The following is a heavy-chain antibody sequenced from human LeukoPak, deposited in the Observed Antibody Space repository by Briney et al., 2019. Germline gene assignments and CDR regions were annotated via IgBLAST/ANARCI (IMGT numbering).Heavy chain of an antibody. CDR3: ARGGRLHRH. CDR1: GFTFTTYS. CDR2: IDSSSNTI. V-gene: IGHV3-48*01. D-gene: IGHD3-16*01. Sequence: PGGSLRLSCVVSGFTFTTYSMNWVRQAPGKGLEWVSYIDSSSNTIDYADSVKGRFTISRDNARNSLYLQMDSLTAEDTAVYYCARGGRLHRHWGQGTLVTVSS. J-gene: IGHJ4*02.